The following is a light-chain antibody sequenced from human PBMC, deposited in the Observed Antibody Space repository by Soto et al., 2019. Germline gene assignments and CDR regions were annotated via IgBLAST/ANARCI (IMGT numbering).Light chain of an antibody. CDR1: QSVSSN. Sequence: IVMTQSPATLSVSPGERTTLSCRASQSVSSNLAWHQQKPDQAPRLLIYGASTRATGIPARFSGSGSGTEFTLTISSLQSEDFAVYYCQQYNGWPLTFGQGTKLEIK. V-gene: IGKV3-15*01. CDR3: QQYNGWPLT. J-gene: IGKJ2*01. CDR2: GAS.